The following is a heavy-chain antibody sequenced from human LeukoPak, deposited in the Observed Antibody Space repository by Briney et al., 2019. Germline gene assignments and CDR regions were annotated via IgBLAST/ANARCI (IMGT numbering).Heavy chain of an antibody. J-gene: IGHJ4*02. D-gene: IGHD6-6*01. CDR3: AREIAADRGFDS. CDR2: ISSGGSTT. CDR1: GFTFSDHY. Sequence: PGGSLRLSCAASGFTFSDHYMSWIRQAPGKGLECASYISSGGSTTYYTDSVKGQFTISRDNGKNALYLQMNSLRAEDTAVYYCAREIAADRGFDSWGQGTLVTVSS. V-gene: IGHV3-11*01.